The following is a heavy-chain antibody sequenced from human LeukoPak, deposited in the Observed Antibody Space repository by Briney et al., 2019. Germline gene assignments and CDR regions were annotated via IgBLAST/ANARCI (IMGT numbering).Heavy chain of an antibody. V-gene: IGHV4-38-2*02. Sequence: SETLSLTCTVSGYSISSGYYWGWIRQPPGKGLEWIGSIYHSGSTYYNPSLKSRVTISVDTSKNQFSLKLSSVTAADTAVYYCARVWTVRGEEKPWFDPWGQGTLVTVSS. CDR3: ARVWTVRGEEKPWFDP. CDR1: GYSISSGYY. J-gene: IGHJ5*02. CDR2: IYHSGST. D-gene: IGHD3-10*01.